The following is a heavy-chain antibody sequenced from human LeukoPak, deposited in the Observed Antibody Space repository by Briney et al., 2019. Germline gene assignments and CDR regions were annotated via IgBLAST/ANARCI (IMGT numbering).Heavy chain of an antibody. Sequence: GASVKVSCKASGYTFTSYDINWVRQATGQGLEWMGWMKPNSGNTGYAQKFQGRVSMTRNTSISTAYMELSSLRSEDTAVYYCARDPLRYFDWLPRRAPESNWFDPWGQGTLVTVSS. V-gene: IGHV1-8*01. D-gene: IGHD3-9*01. J-gene: IGHJ5*02. CDR1: GYTFTSYD. CDR3: ARDPLRYFDWLPRRAPESNWFDP. CDR2: MKPNSGNT.